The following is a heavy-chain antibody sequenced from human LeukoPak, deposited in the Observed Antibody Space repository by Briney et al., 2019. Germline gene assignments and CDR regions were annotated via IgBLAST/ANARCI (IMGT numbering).Heavy chain of an antibody. D-gene: IGHD2-15*01. CDR2: IYYSGST. Sequence: SETLSLTCTVSGGSISSSSYYWGWIRRPPGKGLEWIGSIYYSGSTYYNPSLKSRVTISVDTSKNQFSLKLSSVTAADTAVYYCARLLGYCGGGSCYAAYYGMDVWGQGTTVTVSS. V-gene: IGHV4-39*01. J-gene: IGHJ6*02. CDR1: GGSISSSSYY. CDR3: ARLLGYCGGGSCYAAYYGMDV.